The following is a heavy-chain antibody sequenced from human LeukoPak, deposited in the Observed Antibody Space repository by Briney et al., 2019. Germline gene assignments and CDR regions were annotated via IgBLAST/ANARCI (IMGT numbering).Heavy chain of an antibody. Sequence: GRSLRLSCAASGFTFDDYAMHWVRQAPGKGLEWVSGISWNSGSIGYADSVKGRFTISRDNVKNSLYLQMNSLRAEDTALYYCAKSSGARGYFEDFDYWGQGTLVTVSS. J-gene: IGHJ4*02. CDR1: GFTFDDYA. CDR3: AKSSGARGYFEDFDY. V-gene: IGHV3-9*01. D-gene: IGHD3-22*01. CDR2: ISWNSGSI.